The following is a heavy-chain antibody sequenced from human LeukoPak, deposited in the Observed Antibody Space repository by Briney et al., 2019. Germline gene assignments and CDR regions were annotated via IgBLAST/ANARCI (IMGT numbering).Heavy chain of an antibody. J-gene: IGHJ3*01. Sequence: PGGSLRLSCAASGFTFNKYAMSWVRQAPGKGLEWVSAISSSGGSTDYADSVKGRFTISRDNSKNTAYLQMNSLRAEDTAVYYCAKVVRKYDSSGYSYAFDFWGQGTMVTVSS. V-gene: IGHV3-23*01. D-gene: IGHD3-22*01. CDR3: AKVVRKYDSSGYSYAFDF. CDR2: ISSSGGST. CDR1: GFTFNKYA.